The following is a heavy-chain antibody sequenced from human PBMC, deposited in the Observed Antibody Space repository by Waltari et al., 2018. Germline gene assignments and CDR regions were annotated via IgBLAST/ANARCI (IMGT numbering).Heavy chain of an antibody. D-gene: IGHD2-8*01. V-gene: IGHV3-21*01. Sequence: EVQLVESGGGLVKPGGSLRLSCAASGFTFSSYSMNWVRQAPGKGLEWVSSISSSSSYIYYADSVKGRFTISRDNAKNSLYLQMNSLRAEDTAVYYCARTTNGYGYYYYGMDVWGQGTTVTVSS. CDR2: ISSSSSYI. CDR3: ARTTNGYGYYYYGMDV. J-gene: IGHJ6*02. CDR1: GFTFSSYS.